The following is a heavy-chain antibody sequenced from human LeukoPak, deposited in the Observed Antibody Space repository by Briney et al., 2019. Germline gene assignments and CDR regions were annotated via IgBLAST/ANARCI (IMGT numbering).Heavy chain of an antibody. CDR1: RFTFSSYG. D-gene: IGHD3-10*01. CDR3: AGGSGSYYNSPPHH. Sequence: PSGRSLRLSCAASRFTFSSYGMHWVRQAPGKGLEWVAVIWYDGSNKYYADSVKGRFTISRDNSKNTLYLQMNSLRDEDTAVYSCAGGSGSYYNSPPHHWGRGTLVTVSS. CDR2: IWYDGSNK. V-gene: IGHV3-33*01. J-gene: IGHJ5*02.